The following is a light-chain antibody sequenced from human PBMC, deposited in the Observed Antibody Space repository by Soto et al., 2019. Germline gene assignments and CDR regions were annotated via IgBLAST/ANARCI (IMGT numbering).Light chain of an antibody. J-gene: IGLJ1*01. Sequence: QPALTQPRSVSGSPGQSVTISCTGTSSDVGGYSYVSWYQQHPGKAPKPMIYDVSERPSGVPDRFSGSKSGNTASLSISGLQAEDEADYYCCSYAGGSYVFGTGTKVTVL. CDR2: DVS. CDR1: SSDVGGYSY. CDR3: CSYAGGSYV. V-gene: IGLV2-11*01.